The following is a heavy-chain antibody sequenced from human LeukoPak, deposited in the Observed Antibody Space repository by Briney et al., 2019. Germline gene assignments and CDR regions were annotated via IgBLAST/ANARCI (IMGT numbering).Heavy chain of an antibody. CDR3: ARGSRSLGVTTVTRGFDY. CDR1: GGSISSGSYY. J-gene: IGHJ4*02. D-gene: IGHD4-17*01. CDR2: IYTSGNT. Sequence: SETLSLTCTVSGGSISSGSYYWSWIRQPAGKGLERIGRIYTSGNTNYNPSLKSRVTISVDTSKNQFSLKLSSVTAADTAVYYCARGSRSLGVTTVTRGFDYWGQGTLVTVSS. V-gene: IGHV4-61*02.